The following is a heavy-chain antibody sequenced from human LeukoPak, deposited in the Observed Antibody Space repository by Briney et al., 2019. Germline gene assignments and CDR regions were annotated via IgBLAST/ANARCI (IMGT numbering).Heavy chain of an antibody. CDR2: ISSSGSDI. Sequence: GGSLRLSCAASGCTFSNYEMHWVRQAPGKGLKWVSYISSSGSDIYYADSVKGRFTISRDNAKNSLYLHMNSLRAEDTAVYYCARDYGGSSPFDYWGQGTLVTVTS. D-gene: IGHD4-23*01. CDR1: GCTFSNYE. V-gene: IGHV3-48*03. CDR3: ARDYGGSSPFDY. J-gene: IGHJ4*02.